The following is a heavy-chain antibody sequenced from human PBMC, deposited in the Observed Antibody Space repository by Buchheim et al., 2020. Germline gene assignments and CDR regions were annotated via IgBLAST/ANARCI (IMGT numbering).Heavy chain of an antibody. CDR2: INPSSSGT. J-gene: IGHJ6*02. Sequence: QVQLVQSGAEVKKPGASVKVSCKASGYTFSSYYVSWVRQAPGQGLEWMGIINPSSSGTGYAQKFQGRVTMTRDPSTSTVYMELSSLRSEDTAVYYCVRAGYCRGVSCYYYGMDVWGQGTT. CDR3: VRAGYCRGVSCYYYGMDV. D-gene: IGHD2-15*01. V-gene: IGHV1-46*01. CDR1: GYTFSSYY.